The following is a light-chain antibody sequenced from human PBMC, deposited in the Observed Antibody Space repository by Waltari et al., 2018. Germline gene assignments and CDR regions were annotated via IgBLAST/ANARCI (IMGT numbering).Light chain of an antibody. CDR3: QQYDNWPRT. Sequence: EIVMAQSPATLPVSPGERATLSCRASQSVSSNLAWYQQNPGQAPRLLIYGASTRATGIPARFSGSGSGTEFTLTISSLQSEDFAVYYCQQYDNWPRTFGQGTKVEIK. V-gene: IGKV3-15*01. CDR1: QSVSSN. J-gene: IGKJ1*01. CDR2: GAS.